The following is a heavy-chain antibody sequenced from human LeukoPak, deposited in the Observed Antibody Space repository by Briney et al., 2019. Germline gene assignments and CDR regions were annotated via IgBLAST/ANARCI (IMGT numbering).Heavy chain of an antibody. CDR3: ARDKIYGGDAFDI. CDR2: INPNSGGT. J-gene: IGHJ3*02. CDR1: GYTFTGYY. Sequence: ASVKVSCKASGYTFTGYYMHWVRQAPGQGLEWMGWINPNSGGTNYAQKFQGRVTMTRDTSISTAYMELSRLRSDDTAVYYCARDKIYGGDAFDIWGQGTMVTVSS. V-gene: IGHV1-2*02. D-gene: IGHD4-23*01.